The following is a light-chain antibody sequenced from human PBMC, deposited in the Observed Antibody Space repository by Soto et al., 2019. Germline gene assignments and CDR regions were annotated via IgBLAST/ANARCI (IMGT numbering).Light chain of an antibody. CDR1: QSLVYADGNTY. J-gene: IGKJ2*01. CDR3: MQTAHWPYT. CDR2: KVF. Sequence: DVVMTQSPLSLPVTLGQSSSISCTSSQSLVYADGNTYLNWLQQRPGQSPRRLIYKVFNRDSGVPDRFSGSASGSEFTLTISRVEAEDIGVYYCMQTAHWPYTFGRGTTVDIK. V-gene: IGKV2-30*01.